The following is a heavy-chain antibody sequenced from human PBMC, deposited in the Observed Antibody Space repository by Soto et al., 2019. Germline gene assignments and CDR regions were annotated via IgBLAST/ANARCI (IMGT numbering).Heavy chain of an antibody. CDR1: GFIFSDYY. V-gene: IGHV3-11*01. D-gene: IGHD3-16*01. J-gene: IGHJ4*02. CDR2: ISNSGRIT. Sequence: DLEESGGGLVKPGGSLRLSCTASGFIFSDYYMSWIRQAPGKGLEWVSDISNSGRITHHADSVEGRFTISRDNAKDSLYLQTNSLRPEDSAIYYCARDHGGGGLTLEYWGQGTLVTVSS. CDR3: ARDHGGGGLTLEY.